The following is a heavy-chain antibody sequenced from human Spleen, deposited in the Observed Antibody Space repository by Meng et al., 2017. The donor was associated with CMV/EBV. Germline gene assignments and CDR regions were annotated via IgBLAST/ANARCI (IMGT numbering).Heavy chain of an antibody. CDR2: ISGYSGNT. CDR3: ARCYQDSYYGMDV. CDR1: GYTFTSYG. J-gene: IGHJ6*02. D-gene: IGHD2-2*01. Sequence: ASVKVSCKASGYTFTSYGISWVRQAPGQGLEWVGRISGYSGNTDYGQTLQGRVTMTTDTSTSTAYLEVRSLTSDDTAVYYCARCYQDSYYGMDVWGQGTTVTVSS. V-gene: IGHV1-18*01.